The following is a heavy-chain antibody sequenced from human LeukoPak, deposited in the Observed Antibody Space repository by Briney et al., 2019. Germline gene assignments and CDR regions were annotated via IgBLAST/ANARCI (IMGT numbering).Heavy chain of an antibody. CDR1: GFTFSSYS. J-gene: IGHJ4*02. CDR2: ISSSSSYI. D-gene: IGHD5-12*01. V-gene: IGHV3-21*01. CDR3: ARGERYSGYDSLGDY. Sequence: GGSLRLSCAASGFTFSSYSVNWVRQAPGKGLEWVSSISSSSSYIYYADSLKGRFTISRDNAKNSLYLQMNSLRAEDTAVYYCARGERYSGYDSLGDYWGQGTLVTVSS.